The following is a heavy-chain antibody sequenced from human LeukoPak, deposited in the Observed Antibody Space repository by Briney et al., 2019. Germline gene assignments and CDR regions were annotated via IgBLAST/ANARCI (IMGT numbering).Heavy chain of an antibody. V-gene: IGHV1-18*01. Sequence: ASVKVSCKASGGTFSSYAISWVRQAPGQGLEWMGWINVHNGNTKYAQKLQGRVTMTTDTSTSTAHMELRSLRSDDTARYYCTRSRQYDSSGYYEYWGQGILVTVSS. D-gene: IGHD3-22*01. CDR1: GGTFSSYA. CDR2: INVHNGNT. CDR3: TRSRQYDSSGYYEY. J-gene: IGHJ4*02.